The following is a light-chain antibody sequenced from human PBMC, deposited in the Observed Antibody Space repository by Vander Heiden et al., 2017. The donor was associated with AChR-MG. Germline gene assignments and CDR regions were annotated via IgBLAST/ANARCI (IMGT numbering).Light chain of an antibody. Sequence: QSVLTQAPSASGPPGPRVTLSCSGSSSNIGNNTVNWYQQLPGTAPNLLSYNSNQRPSGVPDRFSGSKSGTSVSLAISGLQSEDEADYYCAAWDDSLNGHVFGTGTKVTVL. CDR2: NSN. CDR3: AAWDDSLNGHV. CDR1: SSNIGNNT. V-gene: IGLV1-44*01. J-gene: IGLJ1*01.